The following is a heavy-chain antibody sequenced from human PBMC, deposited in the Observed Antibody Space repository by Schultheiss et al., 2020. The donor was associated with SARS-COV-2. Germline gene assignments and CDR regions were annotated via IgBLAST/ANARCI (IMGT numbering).Heavy chain of an antibody. D-gene: IGHD6-13*01. CDR1: GGSISSGGYY. CDR2: IYYSGST. CDR3: ARGRKKLVGYYYYGMDV. Sequence: SETLSLTCAVSGGSISSGGYYWSWIRQHPGKGLEWIGYIYYSGSTYYNPSLKSLVTISVDTSKNQFSLKLSSVTAADTAVYYCARGRKKLVGYYYYGMDVWGQGTTVTVSS. J-gene: IGHJ6*02. V-gene: IGHV4-31*01.